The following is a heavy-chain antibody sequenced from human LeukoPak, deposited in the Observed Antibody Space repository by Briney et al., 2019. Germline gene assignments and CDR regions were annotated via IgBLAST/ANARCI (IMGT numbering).Heavy chain of an antibody. V-gene: IGHV5-51*01. CDR3: ARPTPGHYYDSSGYYPLGAFDI. D-gene: IGHD3-22*01. J-gene: IGHJ3*02. CDR1: GYSFTSYW. Sequence: GESLKISCKGSGYSFTSYWIGWVRQMHGKGLEWMGIIYPGDSDTRYSPSFQGQVTISADKSISTAYLQWSSLKASDTAMYYCARPTPGHYYDSSGYYPLGAFDIWGQGTMVTVSS. CDR2: IYPGDSDT.